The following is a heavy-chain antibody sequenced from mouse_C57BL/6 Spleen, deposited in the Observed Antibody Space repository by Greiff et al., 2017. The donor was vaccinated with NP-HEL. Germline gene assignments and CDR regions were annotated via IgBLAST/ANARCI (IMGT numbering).Heavy chain of an antibody. V-gene: IGHV6-3*01. D-gene: IGHD4-1*01. CDR2: IRLKSDNYAT. CDR1: GFTISNYW. J-gene: IGHJ3*01. CDR3: TNWDVWFAY. Sequence: EVMLVESGGGLVQPGGSMKLSCVASGFTISNYWMNWVRQSPEKGLEWVAQIRLKSDNYATHYAESVKGRFTISRDDSKSSVYLQMNNLRAEDTGIYYCTNWDVWFAYWGQGTLVTVSA.